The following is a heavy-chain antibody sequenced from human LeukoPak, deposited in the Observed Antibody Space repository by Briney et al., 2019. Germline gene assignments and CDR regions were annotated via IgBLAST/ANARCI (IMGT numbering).Heavy chain of an antibody. CDR1: GFTSSSYG. D-gene: IGHD7-27*01. CDR2: ISYDGNNK. J-gene: IGHJ2*01. CDR3: AKESWGSGRYFDL. V-gene: IGHV3-30*18. Sequence: PGGSLRLSCAASGFTSSSYGMHWVRQAPGKGLEWVAVISYDGNNKYYADSVKGRCTISRDNSKNTLFLQMNSLRAEGTAVYYCAKESWGSGRYFDLWGRGTLVTVSS.